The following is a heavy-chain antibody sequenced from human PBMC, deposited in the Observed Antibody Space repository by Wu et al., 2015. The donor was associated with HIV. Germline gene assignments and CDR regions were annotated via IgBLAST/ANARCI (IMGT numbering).Heavy chain of an antibody. V-gene: IGHV1-69*05. D-gene: IGHD6-19*01. CDR3: ATPRSPGFSSAWPTYFDF. J-gene: IGHJ4*02. Sequence: QVQLVQSGAEVKKPGSSVKVSCKASGWTFSTYPITWVRQAPGQGLEWMGGIIPMSGTADYAQKFQGRVTITTDESTTTAYMELSSLRSEDTAVYYCATPRSPGFSSAWPTYFDFWGQGTLVTVSS. CDR1: GWTFSTYP. CDR2: IIPMSGTA.